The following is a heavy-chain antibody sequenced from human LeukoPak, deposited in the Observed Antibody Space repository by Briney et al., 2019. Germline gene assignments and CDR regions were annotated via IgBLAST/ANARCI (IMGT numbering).Heavy chain of an antibody. Sequence: GGSLRLSCAASGFPFSRYAVHWVRQAPGKGLEWVAVISYDGSSKYYADSVKGRFTISRDNSKNTLYLQMNSLRAEDTAVYYCAKDLVDTAMVLDYWGQGTLVTVSS. D-gene: IGHD5-18*01. V-gene: IGHV3-30-3*01. CDR1: GFPFSRYA. CDR3: AKDLVDTAMVLDY. CDR2: ISYDGSSK. J-gene: IGHJ4*02.